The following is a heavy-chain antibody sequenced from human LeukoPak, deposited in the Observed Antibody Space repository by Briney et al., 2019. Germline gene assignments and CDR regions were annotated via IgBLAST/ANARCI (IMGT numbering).Heavy chain of an antibody. CDR2: ITTTSSYI. CDR1: GFTFSSYT. Sequence: GGSLRLSCAASGFTFSSYTMNWVRQAPGKGLEWVSSITTTSSYIYYADSVKGRFTISRDNAKSSLFLQMNSLRAEDTGVYYCSWSGEADWGQGTLVTVSS. CDR3: SWSGEAD. V-gene: IGHV3-21*01. J-gene: IGHJ4*02. D-gene: IGHD3-3*01.